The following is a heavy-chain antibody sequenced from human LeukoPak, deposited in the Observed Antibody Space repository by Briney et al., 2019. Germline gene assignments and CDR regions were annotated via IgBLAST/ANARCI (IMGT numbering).Heavy chain of an antibody. D-gene: IGHD6-19*01. V-gene: IGHV3-9*01. CDR1: GFTFDDYA. CDR3: AKGKKMTVAGLFDY. CDR2: ISWNIGGI. J-gene: IGHJ4*02. Sequence: GGSLRLSCAASGFTFDDYAMHWVRQAPGKGLEWVSGISWNIGGIGYADSVEGRFTISRDNAKNSLYLQMNSLRADDTALYYCAKGKKMTVAGLFDYWGQGTLVTVSS.